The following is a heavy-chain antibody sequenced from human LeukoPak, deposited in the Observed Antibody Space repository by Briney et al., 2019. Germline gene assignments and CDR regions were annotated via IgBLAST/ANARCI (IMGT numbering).Heavy chain of an antibody. CDR2: IYSGGST. CDR1: GFTVSSNY. D-gene: IGHD6-13*01. J-gene: IGHJ4*02. V-gene: IGHV3-53*01. CDR3: ARVTSSSWYYYFDY. Sequence: GGSLRLSCAASGFTVSSNYMSWVRQAPGKGLEWVSVIYSGGSTYYADSVKGRFTISRDNSKNTLYLQMNSPRAEDTAVYYCARVTSSSWYYYFDYWGQGTLVTVSS.